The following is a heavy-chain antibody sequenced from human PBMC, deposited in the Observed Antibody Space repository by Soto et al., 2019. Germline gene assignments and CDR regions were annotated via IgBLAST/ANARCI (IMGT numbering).Heavy chain of an antibody. J-gene: IGHJ4*02. CDR1: GLSLPNEKMG. CDR2: IFSNDEK. D-gene: IGHD4-4*01. Sequence: ASGPTLVNPTETLTLTCSVSGLSLPNEKMGVTWIRQAPGKPLEWLAHIFSNDEKSYKTSLKTRLTISQDISRSQVVLTMTDMDPVDTATYYCVRVEKYTITTFRLFDFWGPGILVTVYS. V-gene: IGHV2-26*01. CDR3: VRVEKYTITTFRLFDF.